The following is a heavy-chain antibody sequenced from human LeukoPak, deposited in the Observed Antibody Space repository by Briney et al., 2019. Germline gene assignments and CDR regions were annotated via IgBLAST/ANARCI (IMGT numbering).Heavy chain of an antibody. V-gene: IGHV3-15*01. D-gene: IGHD3-10*01. CDR3: TSYYYGSGSYYNWFDP. CDR1: GFTFSNAW. J-gene: IGHJ5*02. CDR2: IKSKTDGGTT. Sequence: GGSLRLSCAASGFTFSNAWMSWVRQAPGKGLEWVGRIKSKTDGGTTDYAAPVKGGFTISRDDSKNTLYLQMNSLKTEDTAVYYCTSYYYGSGSYYNWFDPWGQGTLVTVSS.